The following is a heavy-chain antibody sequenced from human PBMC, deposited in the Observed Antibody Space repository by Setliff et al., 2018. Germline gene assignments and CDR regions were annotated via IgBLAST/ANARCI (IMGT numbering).Heavy chain of an antibody. D-gene: IGHD2-8*02. Sequence: LSLTCSVSGDSITSGTYYWSWFRQSAGKGLEWIGRIYTGGSTNYNPSLTSRVTISLDTSKKQLSLKLTSLSAADTAVYYCTRDQDLRWCKAGTGCYYNYYGLDVGGQGTTVTVSS. J-gene: IGHJ6*02. CDR3: TRDQDLRWCKAGTGCYYNYYGLDV. CDR1: GDSITSGTYY. CDR2: IYTGGST. V-gene: IGHV4-61*02.